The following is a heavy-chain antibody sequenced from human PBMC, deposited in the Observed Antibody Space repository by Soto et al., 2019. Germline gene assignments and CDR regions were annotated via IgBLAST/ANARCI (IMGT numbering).Heavy chain of an antibody. D-gene: IGHD4-17*01. CDR1: GFTFSSYS. CDR3: AGAVDYGDYGYYYYGMDV. Sequence: EVQLVESGGGLVKPGGSLRLSCAASGFTFSSYSMNWVRQAPGKGLEWVSSISSSSSYIYYADSVKGRFIISRDNAKNSXCLQMNSLRAEDTAVYYCAGAVDYGDYGYYYYGMDVWGQGTTVTVSS. CDR2: ISSSSSYI. J-gene: IGHJ6*02. V-gene: IGHV3-21*01.